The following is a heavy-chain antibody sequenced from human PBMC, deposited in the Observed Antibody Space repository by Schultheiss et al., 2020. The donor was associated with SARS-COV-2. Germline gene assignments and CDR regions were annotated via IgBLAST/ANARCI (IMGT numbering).Heavy chain of an antibody. D-gene: IGHD6-19*01. J-gene: IGHJ3*02. CDR1: GFTFSSYS. CDR2: ISSSSSYM. Sequence: GGSLRLSCAASGFTFSSYSMNWVRQAPGKGLEWVSSISSSSSYMYYADSVKGRFTISRDNAKNTLYLQMNSLRVEDTAVYYCARDTEGRGAVAQGAFDIWGQGTMVTVSS. V-gene: IGHV3-21*01. CDR3: ARDTEGRGAVAQGAFDI.